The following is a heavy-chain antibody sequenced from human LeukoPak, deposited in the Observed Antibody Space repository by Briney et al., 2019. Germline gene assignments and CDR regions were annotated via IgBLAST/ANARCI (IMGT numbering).Heavy chain of an antibody. CDR3: AKNRDVTMVRGDFHY. CDR1: GFTFSDYY. Sequence: GGSLRLSCAASGFTFSDYYMSWIRQAPGKGLEWVSYISSSGSTIYYADSVKGRFTISRDNAKNSLYLQMNSLRAEDTALYYCAKNRDVTMVRGDFHYWGQGTLVTVSS. J-gene: IGHJ4*02. V-gene: IGHV3-11*01. D-gene: IGHD3-10*01. CDR2: ISSSGSTI.